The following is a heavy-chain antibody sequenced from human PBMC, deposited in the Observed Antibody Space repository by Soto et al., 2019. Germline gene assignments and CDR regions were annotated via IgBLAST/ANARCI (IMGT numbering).Heavy chain of an antibody. D-gene: IGHD7-27*01. CDR2: IIPIFGTA. CDR1: GGTFSSYA. J-gene: IGHJ6*02. Sequence: QVQLVQSGAEVKKPGSSVKVSCKASGGTFSSYAISWVRQAPGHGLEWMGGIIPIFGTADYAQKFQGRVTITADEPTSTADMELSSLRSEDTAVYYCASQLTGDYYYYGMDVWGQGTTVTVSS. CDR3: ASQLTGDYYYYGMDV. V-gene: IGHV1-69*12.